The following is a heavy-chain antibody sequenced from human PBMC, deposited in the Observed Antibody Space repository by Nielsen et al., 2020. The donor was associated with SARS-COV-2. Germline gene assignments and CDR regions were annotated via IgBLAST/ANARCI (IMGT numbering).Heavy chain of an antibody. CDR1: GGSIRNTY. D-gene: IGHD2-2*01. CDR2: SDHSWRI. J-gene: IGHJ3*02. Sequence: SETLSLTCAVSGGSIRNTYWGWIRQLQGKRLGWIAYSDHSWRINYNPSLKSRATISADTSKDQISLKLTSVTAADTAVYYCARLPAGTVSFDIWGQGTMVTVS. V-gene: IGHV4-59*08. CDR3: ARLPAGTVSFDI.